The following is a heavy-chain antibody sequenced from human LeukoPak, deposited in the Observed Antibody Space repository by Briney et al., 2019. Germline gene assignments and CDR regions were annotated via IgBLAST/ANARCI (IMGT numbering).Heavy chain of an antibody. CDR1: GFTFSSYE. V-gene: IGHV3-48*03. CDR3: ARAGWPGSGMDV. Sequence: PGGSLRLSCAASGFTFSSYEMNWVRQAPGKGLEWVSYISSSGSTIYYADSVKGRFTISRDNANNSLYLQMNSLRAEDTAVYYCARAGWPGSGMDVWGQGTTVTVSS. J-gene: IGHJ6*02. CDR2: ISSSGSTI. D-gene: IGHD6-19*01.